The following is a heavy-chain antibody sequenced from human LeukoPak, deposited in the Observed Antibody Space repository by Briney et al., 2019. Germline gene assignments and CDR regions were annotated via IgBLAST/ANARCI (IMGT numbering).Heavy chain of an antibody. J-gene: IGHJ5*02. D-gene: IGHD1-26*01. CDR3: AVGEPGWFDP. V-gene: IGHV1-69*13. Sequence: SVKVSCKASGYSFTSYYMHWVRQAPGQGLEWMGGIIPIFGTANYAQKFQGRVTITADESTSTAYMELSSLRSEDTAVYYCAVGEPGWFDPWGQGTLVTVSS. CDR2: IIPIFGTA. CDR1: GYSFTSYY.